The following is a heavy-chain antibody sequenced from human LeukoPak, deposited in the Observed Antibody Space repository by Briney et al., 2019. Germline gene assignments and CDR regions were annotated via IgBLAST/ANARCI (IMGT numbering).Heavy chain of an antibody. CDR1: GFTFSNYE. Sequence: PGGSLRLSCAASGFTFSNYEMNWVRRAPGKGLVWVSRINTDGRSTDYADSVKGRFTISRDNAKNTLYLQMNSLRAEDTAVYYCTRDAGTAGAERLDYWGQGTLVTVSS. CDR3: TRDAGTAGAERLDY. CDR2: INTDGRST. J-gene: IGHJ4*02. D-gene: IGHD2-21*02. V-gene: IGHV3-74*01.